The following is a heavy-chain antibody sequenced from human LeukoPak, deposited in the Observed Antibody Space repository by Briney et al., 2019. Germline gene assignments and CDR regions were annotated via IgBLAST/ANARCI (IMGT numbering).Heavy chain of an antibody. J-gene: IGHJ4*02. CDR3: ARDRSGYYSNFDY. Sequence: ASVKVSCKASGYTFTGYYMHWVRQAPGQGLEWMGWINPNSGGTNYAQKFQGRVTITGDTSISTAYMELSRLRSDDTAVYYCARDRSGYYSNFDYWGQGTLVTASS. D-gene: IGHD3-22*01. CDR1: GYTFTGYY. V-gene: IGHV1-2*02. CDR2: INPNSGGT.